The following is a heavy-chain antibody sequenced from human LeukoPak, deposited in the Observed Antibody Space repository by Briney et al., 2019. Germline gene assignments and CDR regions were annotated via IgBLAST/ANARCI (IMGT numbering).Heavy chain of an antibody. Sequence: SETLSLTCTVSGGSIRSYYWSWIRQPPGKGLEWIGYIYYSGSTNYNPSLKSRVNISVDTSKNQFSLKLSSVTAADTAVYYCARLEPPGDAFDIWGQGTMVTVSS. CDR2: IYYSGST. CDR1: GGSIRSYY. J-gene: IGHJ3*02. D-gene: IGHD1-14*01. CDR3: ARLEPPGDAFDI. V-gene: IGHV4-59*08.